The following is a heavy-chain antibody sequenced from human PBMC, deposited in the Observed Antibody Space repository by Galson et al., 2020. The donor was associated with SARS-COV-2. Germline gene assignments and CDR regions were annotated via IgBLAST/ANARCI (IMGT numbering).Heavy chain of an antibody. J-gene: IGHJ4*02. D-gene: IGHD3-10*01. V-gene: IGHV3-23*01. Sequence: LSLTCAASGFTFSNSAMTWVRQAPGKGLEWVSAISGGGGRTYYADSVKGRFTISRDNSKNTLSLQINSLRAEDTAVYYCAKALNYYGSGSYGDYWGQGTLVTVSS. CDR2: ISGGGGRT. CDR3: AKALNYYGSGSYGDY. CDR1: GFTFSNSA.